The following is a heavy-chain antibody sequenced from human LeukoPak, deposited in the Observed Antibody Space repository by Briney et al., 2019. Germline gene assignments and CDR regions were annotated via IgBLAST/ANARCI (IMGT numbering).Heavy chain of an antibody. CDR2: ISSSGSTI. V-gene: IGHV3-48*04. CDR3: ARDWVAAAGRLDY. Sequence: GGSLRLSCAASGFRFDDYSMNWVRHVPGKGLEWVSYISSSGSTIYYADSVKGRFTISRDNAKNSLYLQMNSLRAEDTAVYYCARDWVAAAGRLDYWGQGTLVTVSS. J-gene: IGHJ4*02. CDR1: GFRFDDYS. D-gene: IGHD6-13*01.